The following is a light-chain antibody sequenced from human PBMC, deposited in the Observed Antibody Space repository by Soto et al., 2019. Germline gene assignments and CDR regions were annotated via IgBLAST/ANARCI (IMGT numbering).Light chain of an antibody. V-gene: IGLV2-8*01. CDR2: EVS. J-gene: IGLJ1*01. CDR3: SSYAGSNTDYV. CDR1: SSGVGGYKY. Sequence: QSALTQPPSASGSPGQSVTSSGTGTSSGVGGYKYVSWYQQHPGKVPKLMIYEVSKRPSGVPDRFSGSKSGNTASLTVSGLQAEDEADYYCSSYAGSNTDYVFGTGTKVTVL.